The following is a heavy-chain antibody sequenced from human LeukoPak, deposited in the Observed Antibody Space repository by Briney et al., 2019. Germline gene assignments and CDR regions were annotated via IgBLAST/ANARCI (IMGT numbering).Heavy chain of an antibody. D-gene: IGHD2-15*01. V-gene: IGHV3-23*01. CDR1: GFTFRSYA. CDR2: ISNDGDNT. Sequence: GGSLRLSCGGSGFTFRSYAMSWVRQAPGKGLEWVSGISNDGDNTYYADSVQGRFTISRDNPKNTVYLQMNSLRAEDTAIYYCAKGWFFLPLFHYWGQGTLVTVSS. J-gene: IGHJ4*02. CDR3: AKGWFFLPLFHY.